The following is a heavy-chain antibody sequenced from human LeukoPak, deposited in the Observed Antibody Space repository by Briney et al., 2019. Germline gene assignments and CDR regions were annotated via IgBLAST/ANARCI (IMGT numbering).Heavy chain of an antibody. CDR2: ISGSGGST. Sequence: GGSLRLSCAASGFTFSSYAMSWVRQAPGKGLEWVSGISGSGGSTYYADSMKGRFTISRDNSKNTLYLQMNSLRVEDTAIYFCAKDATPGNSIWDHFDSWGQGTLVTVSS. J-gene: IGHJ4*02. V-gene: IGHV3-23*01. D-gene: IGHD1-7*01. CDR3: AKDATPGNSIWDHFDS. CDR1: GFTFSSYA.